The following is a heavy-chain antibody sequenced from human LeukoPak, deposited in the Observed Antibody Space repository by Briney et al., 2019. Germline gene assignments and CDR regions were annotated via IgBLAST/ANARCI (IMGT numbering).Heavy chain of an antibody. CDR3: ARVWLRDYMDV. D-gene: IGHD5-12*01. J-gene: IGHJ6*03. V-gene: IGHV3-23*01. CDR1: GFTFRSYA. CDR2: ITADGGST. Sequence: GGSLRLSCAVSGFTFRSYAMNWVRQAPGKGLEWVAAITADGGSTHYTTSVKGRFIISRDTPKNTLSLQMNNLRAEDTAVYFCARVWLRDYMDVWGEGTTVTISS.